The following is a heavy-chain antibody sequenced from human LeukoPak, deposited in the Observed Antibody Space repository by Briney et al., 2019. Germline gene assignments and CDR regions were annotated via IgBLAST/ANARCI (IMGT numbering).Heavy chain of an antibody. CDR3: ARGGGYYDSSGYYGHDWFDP. J-gene: IGHJ5*02. V-gene: IGHV3-69-1*01. CDR2: ISSSSTI. CDR1: GFTFSDYY. Sequence: GGSLRLSCAASGFTFSDYYMSWIRQAPGKGLEWVSYISSSSTIYYADSVKGRFTISRDNAKNSLYLQMNSLRDEDTAVYYCARGGGYYDSSGYYGHDWFDPWGQGTLVTVSS. D-gene: IGHD3-22*01.